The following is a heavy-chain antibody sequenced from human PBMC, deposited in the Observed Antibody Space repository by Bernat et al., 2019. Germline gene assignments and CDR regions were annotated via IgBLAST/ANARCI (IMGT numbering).Heavy chain of an antibody. CDR3: APLYSSSWYNFDY. CDR1: GFTFSSYS. Sequence: EVQLVESGGGLVQPGGSLRLSCAASGFTFSSYSMNWVRQAPGKGLEWASYISSSSSTIYYADSVKGRFTISRDNAKNSLYLQMNSLRAEDTAVYYCAPLYSSSWYNFDYWGQGTLVTVSS. CDR2: ISSSSSTI. D-gene: IGHD6-13*01. V-gene: IGHV3-48*01. J-gene: IGHJ4*02.